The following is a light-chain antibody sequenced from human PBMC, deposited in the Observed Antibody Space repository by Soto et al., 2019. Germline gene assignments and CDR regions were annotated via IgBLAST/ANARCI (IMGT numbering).Light chain of an antibody. V-gene: IGLV2-14*01. CDR3: SSSAITSTPIYV. Sequence: QSVLTQPASVSGSPGQSITISCTGTSSDVGTYNYVSWHQHHPGKAPKLMISEVSNRPSGISNRFSGSKSGNTAYLTISGLQPEDEADYYCSSSAITSTPIYVXGTGTKVTVL. CDR2: EVS. CDR1: SSDVGTYNY. J-gene: IGLJ1*01.